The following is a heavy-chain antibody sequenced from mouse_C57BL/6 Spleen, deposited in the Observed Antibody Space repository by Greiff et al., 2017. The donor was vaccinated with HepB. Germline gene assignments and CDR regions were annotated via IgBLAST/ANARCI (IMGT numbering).Heavy chain of an antibody. V-gene: IGHV5-16*02. CDR1: GFTFSDYY. Sequence: EVQVVESEGGLVQPGSSMKLSCTASGFTFSDYYMAWVRQVPEKGLEWVANINHDGSSTYYLDSLKSRFIISRDNAKNILYLQMSSLKSEDTATYYCARRATVVATRYFDVWGTGTTVTVSS. CDR2: INHDGSST. J-gene: IGHJ1*03. D-gene: IGHD1-1*01. CDR3: ARRATVVATRYFDV.